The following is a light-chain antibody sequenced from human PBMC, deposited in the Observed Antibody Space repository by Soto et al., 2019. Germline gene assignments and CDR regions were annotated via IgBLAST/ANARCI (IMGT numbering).Light chain of an antibody. V-gene: IGLV2-14*01. CDR2: EVS. CDR3: ISYTSSSTWV. J-gene: IGLJ3*02. Sequence: QSALTQPPSASGSPGQSVTISCTGTSSDIGGYNSVSWYQQHPGKAPRLMIYEVSNRPSGISNRFSGAKSGNTASLTISGLQAEDEADYYCISYTSSSTWVFGGGTKVTVL. CDR1: SSDIGGYNS.